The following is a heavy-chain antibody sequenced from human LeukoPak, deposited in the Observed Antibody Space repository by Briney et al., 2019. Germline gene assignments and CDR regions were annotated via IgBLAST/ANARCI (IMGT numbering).Heavy chain of an antibody. V-gene: IGHV3-9*03. CDR1: GFTFDDYA. CDR3: AKDIGADSGSYGYYFDY. CDR2: ISWNSGNI. Sequence: GRSLRLSCAASGFTFDDYAMHWVRQAPGKGLEWVSGISWNSGNIGYADSVKGRFTISRDNAKNSPYLQMNSLRAEDMALYYCAKDIGADSGSYGYYFDYWGQGTLVTVSS. J-gene: IGHJ4*02. D-gene: IGHD1-26*01.